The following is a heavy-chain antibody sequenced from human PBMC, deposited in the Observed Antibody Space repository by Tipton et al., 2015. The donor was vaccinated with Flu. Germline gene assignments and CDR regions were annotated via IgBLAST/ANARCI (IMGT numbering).Heavy chain of an antibody. Sequence: SLRLSCAASGFTFSSYEMNWVRQAPGKGLEWVSYISSSGSTIYYADSVKGRFTISRDNAKNSLYLQMNSLRAEDTAVYYCARLQYDFWSGYPLRYYYGMDVWGQGTTVTVSS. D-gene: IGHD3-3*01. CDR2: ISSSGSTI. J-gene: IGHJ6*02. CDR1: GFTFSSYE. V-gene: IGHV3-48*03. CDR3: ARLQYDFWSGYPLRYYYGMDV.